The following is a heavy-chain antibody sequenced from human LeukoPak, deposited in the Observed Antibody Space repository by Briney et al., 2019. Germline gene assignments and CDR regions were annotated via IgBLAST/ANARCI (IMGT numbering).Heavy chain of an antibody. V-gene: IGHV3-7*01. CDR2: IKQDGSEK. CDR3: AGDFEFYYDSSGYPGY. CDR1: GFTFSSYW. J-gene: IGHJ4*02. D-gene: IGHD3-22*01. Sequence: GGSLRLSCAASGFTFSSYWMSWVRQAPGKGLEWVANIKQDGSEKYYVDSVKGRFTISRDNAKNSLYLQMNSLRAEDTAVYYCAGDFEFYYDSSGYPGYWGQGTLVTVSS.